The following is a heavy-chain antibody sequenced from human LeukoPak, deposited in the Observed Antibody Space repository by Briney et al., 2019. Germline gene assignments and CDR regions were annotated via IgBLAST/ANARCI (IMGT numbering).Heavy chain of an antibody. Sequence: GGSLRLSRAASGFTFSSYGMHWVRQAPGKGLEWVAVISYDGSNKYYADSVKGRFTISRDNSKNTLYLQMNSLRAEDTAVYYCAKDWGYDSSGYYDYWGQGTLVTVSS. D-gene: IGHD3-22*01. CDR2: ISYDGSNK. CDR3: AKDWGYDSSGYYDY. CDR1: GFTFSSYG. V-gene: IGHV3-30*18. J-gene: IGHJ4*02.